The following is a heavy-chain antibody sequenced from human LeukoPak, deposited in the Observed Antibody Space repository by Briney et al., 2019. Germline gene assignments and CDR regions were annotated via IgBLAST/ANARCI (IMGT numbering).Heavy chain of an antibody. CDR1: GGSISSGDYY. J-gene: IGHJ6*03. Sequence: SETLSLTCTVSGGSISSGDYYWSWIRQPPGKGLEWIGYIYYSGSTYYSPSLKSRVAISVDTSKNQFSLKLSSVTAADTAVHYCARDKRYCSSTSCYIWGHYYYYMDVWGKGTTVTVSS. D-gene: IGHD2-2*02. CDR2: IYYSGST. V-gene: IGHV4-30-4*08. CDR3: ARDKRYCSSTSCYIWGHYYYYMDV.